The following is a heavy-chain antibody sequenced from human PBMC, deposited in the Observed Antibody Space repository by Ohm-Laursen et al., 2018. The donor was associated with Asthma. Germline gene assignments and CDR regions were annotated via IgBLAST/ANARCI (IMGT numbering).Heavy chain of an antibody. CDR3: AKSSVVGAYNWFDP. V-gene: IGHV1-18*04. CDR2: ISAGNGNA. D-gene: IGHD1-26*01. J-gene: IGHJ5*02. CDR1: GYTFTSYG. Sequence: ASVKVSCKASGYTFTSYGISWVRQAPGQGLEWMGWISAGNGNAKYSQKFQGRVNLTRDTSASTAYMELSSLRSKDTAVYYCAKSSVVGAYNWFDPWGQGTLVTVSS.